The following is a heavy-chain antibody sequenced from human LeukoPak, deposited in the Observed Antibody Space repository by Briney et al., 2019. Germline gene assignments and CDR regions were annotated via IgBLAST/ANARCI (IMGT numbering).Heavy chain of an antibody. Sequence: ASVKVSCKASSYTFTSYGISWVRQAPGQGLEWMGWISAYNGNTNYAQKLQGRVTMTTDTSTSTAYMELRSLRSDDTAVYYCARESPDIQLWLVRMHYYYYGMDVWGQGTTVTVSS. D-gene: IGHD5-18*01. CDR2: ISAYNGNT. CDR1: SYTFTSYG. CDR3: ARESPDIQLWLVRMHYYYYGMDV. V-gene: IGHV1-18*01. J-gene: IGHJ6*02.